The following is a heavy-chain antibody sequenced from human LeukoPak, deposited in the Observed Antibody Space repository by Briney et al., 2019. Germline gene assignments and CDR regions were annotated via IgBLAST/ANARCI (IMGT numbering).Heavy chain of an antibody. D-gene: IGHD4-23*01. J-gene: IGHJ4*02. CDR3: ARGGRHDYDGRPPDF. Sequence: PGGSLRLSCGASGFTFRTYWMHWVRQAPGKGLVWVSRIGGDGSNTNFADSVRGRLAISRDNAKNTLYLQMNSLRAEDTAVYYCARGGRHDYDGRPPDFWGQGTLVTVSS. CDR1: GFTFRTYW. V-gene: IGHV3-74*01. CDR2: IGGDGSNT.